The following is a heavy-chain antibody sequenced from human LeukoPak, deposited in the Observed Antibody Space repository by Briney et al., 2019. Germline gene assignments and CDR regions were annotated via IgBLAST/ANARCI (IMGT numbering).Heavy chain of an antibody. D-gene: IGHD6-19*01. J-gene: IGHJ4*02. CDR1: GFTFSGST. V-gene: IGHV3-21*01. CDR2: ISTSSNYI. CDR3: ARQQWLDGAYYFDY. Sequence: GGSLRLSCAASGFTFSGSTMNWVRQAPGKGLEWVSFISTSSNYIYYADSVRGRFTISRDNAKNSLYLQMNSLRAEDTAVYYCARQQWLDGAYYFDYWGQGTLVTVSS.